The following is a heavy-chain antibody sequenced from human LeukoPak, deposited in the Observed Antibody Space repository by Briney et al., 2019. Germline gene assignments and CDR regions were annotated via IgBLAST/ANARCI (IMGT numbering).Heavy chain of an antibody. D-gene: IGHD2-2*02. V-gene: IGHV4-61*01. CDR1: GGSLSSNSYY. CDR3: ARDTIRYYYMDV. Sequence: SETLSLTCTVSGGSLSSNSYYWSWIRQPPGKGLEWIGYIYYSGSTNYNPSLKSRVTISVDTSKNQFSLKLSSVTAADTAVYYCARDTIRYYYMDVWGKGTTVTVSS. CDR2: IYYSGST. J-gene: IGHJ6*03.